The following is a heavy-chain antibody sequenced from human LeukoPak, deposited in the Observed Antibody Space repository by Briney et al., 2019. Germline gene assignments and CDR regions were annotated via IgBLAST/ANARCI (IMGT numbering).Heavy chain of an antibody. CDR2: ISYDGSNK. CDR3: ARSHDYGDYPDY. Sequence: GRSLRLSCAASGFTFSSYAMHWVRQAPGKGLEWVAVISYDGSNKYYADSVKGRFTISRVNSKDTLYLQMNSLRAEDTAVYYCARSHDYGDYPDYWGQGTLVTVSS. V-gene: IGHV3-30*04. J-gene: IGHJ4*02. CDR1: GFTFSSYA. D-gene: IGHD4-17*01.